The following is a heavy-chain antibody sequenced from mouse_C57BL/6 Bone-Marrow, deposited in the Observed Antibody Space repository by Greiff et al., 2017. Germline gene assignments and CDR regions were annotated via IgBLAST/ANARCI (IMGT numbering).Heavy chain of an antibody. Sequence: LQPGAELVRPGTSVKLSCKASGYTFTSYWMHWVKQRPGQGLEWIGVIDPSASYTNYNQKFKGKATLTVDTSSSTAYMQLSSLTSEDSAVYYCARDYYGSSYVYWYFDVWGTGTTVTVSS. D-gene: IGHD1-1*01. J-gene: IGHJ1*03. CDR1: GYTFTSYW. CDR3: ARDYYGSSYVYWYFDV. V-gene: IGHV1-59*01. CDR2: IDPSASYT.